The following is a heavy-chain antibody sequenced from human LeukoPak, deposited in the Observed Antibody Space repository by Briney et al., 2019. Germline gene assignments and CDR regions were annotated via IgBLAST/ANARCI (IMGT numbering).Heavy chain of an antibody. V-gene: IGHV1-2*04. J-gene: IGHJ6*04. CDR1: GYTFTGYY. Sequence: ASVNVSCKASGYTFTGYYMHWVRQAPGQGLEWMGWINPNRGGTNYAQKFQGWVTMTRDTSISTAYMELSRLRSDDTAVYYCARERYYYGSGSYRYYYYGMDVWGKGTTVTVSS. CDR2: INPNRGGT. D-gene: IGHD3-10*01. CDR3: ARERYYYGSGSYRYYYYGMDV.